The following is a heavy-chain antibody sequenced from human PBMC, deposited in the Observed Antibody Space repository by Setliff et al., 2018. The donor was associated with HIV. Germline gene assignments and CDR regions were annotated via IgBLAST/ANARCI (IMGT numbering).Heavy chain of an antibody. CDR3: ARGRSIVVVEVASPLDP. Sequence: ASVKVSCKASGGTLSSYAISWVRQATGQGLEWMGWMNPNSGYTGYAQKFQGRVTLTRNTSISTAYMELSSLRSEDTAVYYCARGRSIVVVEVASPLDPWGQGTLVTVSS. D-gene: IGHD2-15*01. V-gene: IGHV1-8*01. J-gene: IGHJ5*02. CDR1: GGTLSSYA. CDR2: MNPNSGYT.